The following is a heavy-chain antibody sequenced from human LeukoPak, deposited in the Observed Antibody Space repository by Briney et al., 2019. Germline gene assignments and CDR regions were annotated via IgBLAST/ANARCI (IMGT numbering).Heavy chain of an antibody. CDR1: GGTFSSYA. CDR2: IIPIFGTA. D-gene: IGHD3-22*01. J-gene: IGHJ4*02. CDR3: ASPTYYYDSSGYFTPFDY. Sequence: ASVKVSCKASGGTFSSYAISWVRPAPGQGLEWMGGIIPIFGTANYAQKFQGRVTITADESTSTAYMELSSLRSEDTAVYYCASPTYYYDSSGYFTPFDYWGQGTLVTVSS. V-gene: IGHV1-69*13.